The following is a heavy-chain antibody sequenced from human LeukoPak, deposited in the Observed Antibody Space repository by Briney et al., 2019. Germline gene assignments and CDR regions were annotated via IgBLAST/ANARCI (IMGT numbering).Heavy chain of an antibody. D-gene: IGHD3-16*02. CDR3: ARDFSMITFGGVIVIPNDY. CDR2: ISAYNGNT. Sequence: ASVKVSCKASGYTFTSYGISRVRQAPGQGLEWMGWISAYNGNTNYAQKLQGRVTMTTDTSTSTAYMELRSLRSDDTAVYYCARDFSMITFGGVIVIPNDYWGQGTLVTVSS. J-gene: IGHJ4*02. V-gene: IGHV1-18*01. CDR1: GYTFTSYG.